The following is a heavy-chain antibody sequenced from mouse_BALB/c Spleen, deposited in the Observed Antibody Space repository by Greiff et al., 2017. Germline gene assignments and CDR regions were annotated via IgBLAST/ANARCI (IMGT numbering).Heavy chain of an antibody. CDR2: ISSGGSYT. CDR1: GFTFSSYA. V-gene: IGHV5-9-3*01. CDR3: ARPGVITTATFFDY. Sequence: EVKLMESGGGLVKPGGSLKLSCAASGFTFSSYAMSWVRQTPEKRLEWVATISSGGSYTYYPDSVKGRFTISRDNAKNTLYLQMSSLRSEDTAMYYCARPGVITTATFFDYWGQGTTLTVSS. D-gene: IGHD1-2*01. J-gene: IGHJ2*01.